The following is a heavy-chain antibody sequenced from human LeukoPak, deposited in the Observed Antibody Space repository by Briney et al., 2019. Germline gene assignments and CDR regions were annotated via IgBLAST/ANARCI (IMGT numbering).Heavy chain of an antibody. D-gene: IGHD3-3*01. CDR1: GYTFTSYD. CDR3: ARGLNDWNYEVYDFWGGAKDAFDI. CDR2: MNPNSGNT. V-gene: IGHV1-8*01. Sequence: ASVKVSCKASGYTFTSYDINWVRQATGQGLEWMGWMNPNSGNTGYAQKFQGRVTMTRNTSISTAYMELSSLRSEDTAVYYCARGLNDWNYEVYDFWGGAKDAFDIWGQGTMVTVSS. J-gene: IGHJ3*02.